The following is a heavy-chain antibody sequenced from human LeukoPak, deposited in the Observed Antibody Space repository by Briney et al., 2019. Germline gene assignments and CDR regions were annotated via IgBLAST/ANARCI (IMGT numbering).Heavy chain of an antibody. CDR1: GLTFSDYY. CDR2: ISSSGSTI. V-gene: IGHV3-11*01. Sequence: GGSLRLSCAASGLTFSDYYMSWIRQAPGKGLECVSYISSSGSTIYYADSVKGRFTISRDNAKNSLYLQMNSLRAEDTAVYYCARTRGSYNYYYYYMDVWGKGTTVTVSS. J-gene: IGHJ6*03. D-gene: IGHD3-16*01. CDR3: ARTRGSYNYYYYYMDV.